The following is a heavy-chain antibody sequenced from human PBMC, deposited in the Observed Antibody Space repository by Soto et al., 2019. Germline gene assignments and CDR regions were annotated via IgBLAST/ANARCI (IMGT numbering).Heavy chain of an antibody. CDR3: AKDRDYPRDQFHY. J-gene: IGHJ4*02. V-gene: IGHV3-30-3*01. CDR1: GFTFSSYA. CDR2: ISYDGSNK. Sequence: PGGSLRLSCAASGFTFSSYAMHWVRQAPGKGLEWVAVISYDGSNKYYADSVKGRFTISRDNSKNTLYLQMNSLRAEDTAVYYCAKDRDYPRDQFHYWGQGTLVTVSS. D-gene: IGHD2-2*01.